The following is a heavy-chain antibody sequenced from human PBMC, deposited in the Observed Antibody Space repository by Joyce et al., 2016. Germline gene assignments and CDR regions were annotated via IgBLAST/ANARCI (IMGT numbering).Heavy chain of an antibody. CDR1: GGTFSSYA. CDR2: IIPIFDTP. Sequence: QVQLVQSGAEVKKPGSSVKVSCKASGGTFSSYAISWVRQAPGQGLEWMGGIIPIFDTPHYAQRFQGRVTITADKSTSTAYMELSSLRSQDTAVYYCARGPVTMIDYYYYMDVWGKGTTVTVSS. CDR3: ARGPVTMIDYYYYMDV. V-gene: IGHV1-69*06. J-gene: IGHJ6*03. D-gene: IGHD3-22*01.